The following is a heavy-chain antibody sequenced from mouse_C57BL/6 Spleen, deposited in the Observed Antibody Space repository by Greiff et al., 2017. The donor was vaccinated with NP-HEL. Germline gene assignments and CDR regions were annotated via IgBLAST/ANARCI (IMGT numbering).Heavy chain of an antibody. D-gene: IGHD2-12*01. CDR1: GYTFTSYW. V-gene: IGHV1-52*01. J-gene: IGHJ4*01. Sequence: QVQQQQPGAELVRPGSSVKLSCKASGYTFTSYWMHWVKQRPIQGLEWIGNIDPSDSETHYNQKFKDKATLTVDKSSSTAYMQLSSLTSEDSAVYYCARGGYDGDYYAMDYWGQGTSVTVSS. CDR3: ARGGYDGDYYAMDY. CDR2: IDPSDSET.